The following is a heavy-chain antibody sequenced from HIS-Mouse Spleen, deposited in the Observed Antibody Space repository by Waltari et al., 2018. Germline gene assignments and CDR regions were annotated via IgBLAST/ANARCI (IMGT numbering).Heavy chain of an antibody. V-gene: IGHV4-39*07. CDR2: IYYSGST. Sequence: QLQPQESGPGLVKPSETLSLTCTVSGGPISRSSYYWGWIRQPPGKGLEWIGSIYYSGSTYYNPSLKSRVTISVDTSKNQFSLKLSSVTAADTAVYYCAREIPYSSSWYDWYFDLWGRGILVTVSS. D-gene: IGHD6-13*01. CDR3: AREIPYSSSWYDWYFDL. J-gene: IGHJ2*01. CDR1: GGPISRSSYY.